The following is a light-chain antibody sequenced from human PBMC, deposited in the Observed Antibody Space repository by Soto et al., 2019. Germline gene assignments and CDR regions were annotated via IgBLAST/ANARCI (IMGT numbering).Light chain of an antibody. V-gene: IGKV4-1*01. CDR3: HQCYTTPYA. Sequence: DIVMTQSPDSLAVSLGERATINCKSSRSVLYSSNSKNYLGWYQQKPGQHPKLLIYWASTRESGVPDRFSGSASGTNFTLAIISLQAEDVVVYYCHQCYTTPYAFGQGTKLEIK. CDR1: RSVLYSSNSKNY. J-gene: IGKJ2*01. CDR2: WAS.